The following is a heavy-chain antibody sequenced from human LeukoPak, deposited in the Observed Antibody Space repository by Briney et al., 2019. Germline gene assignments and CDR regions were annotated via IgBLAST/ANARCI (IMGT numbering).Heavy chain of an antibody. CDR1: VGSFSGYY. CDR2: INHSGST. V-gene: IGHV4-34*01. D-gene: IGHD2-2*01. CDR3: ARVPPASDAFDI. J-gene: IGHJ3*02. Sequence: SETLSPTCAVYVGSFSGYYWTWIRQPPGKGLEWVAEINHSGSTDYNPSLKSRVTISVDRSKNQFSLKLSSVTAADTAVYYCARVPPASDAFDIWGQGTMVTVSS.